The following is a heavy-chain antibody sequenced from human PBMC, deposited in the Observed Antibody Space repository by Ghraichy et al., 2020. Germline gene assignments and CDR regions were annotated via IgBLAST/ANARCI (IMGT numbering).Heavy chain of an antibody. D-gene: IGHD3-10*01. V-gene: IGHV3-11*05. CDR3: ARGQRGYSGMDV. Sequence: LSLTCAASGFTFSDYYMIWIRQAPGKGLEWVSYLSSSSTYTNYADSVKGRFTISRDNSKNSLFLQMNSLRAEDSAVYYCARGQRGYSGMDVWGQGTTVTVSS. J-gene: IGHJ6*02. CDR1: GFTFSDYY. CDR2: LSSSSTYT.